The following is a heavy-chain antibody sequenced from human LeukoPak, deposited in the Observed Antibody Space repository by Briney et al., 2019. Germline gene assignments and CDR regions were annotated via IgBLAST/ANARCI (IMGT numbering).Heavy chain of an antibody. CDR1: GGSISVYY. J-gene: IGHJ4*02. D-gene: IGHD3-10*01. CDR2: IYNGGST. CDR3: ARDRELGY. Sequence: SETLSLTCTVSGGSISVYYWSWIRQPPGKGLEWIGYIYNGGSTNYNPSLKSRLTISVDTSKNQFSLKLSSVTAADTAVYYCARDRELGYWGQGTLVTVSS. V-gene: IGHV4-59*01.